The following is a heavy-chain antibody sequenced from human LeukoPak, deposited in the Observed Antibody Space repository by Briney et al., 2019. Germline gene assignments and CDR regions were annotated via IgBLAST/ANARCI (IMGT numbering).Heavy chain of an antibody. CDR1: GLTFSSYG. J-gene: IGHJ5*02. CDR2: ISYDGSNK. D-gene: IGHD5-18*01. V-gene: IGHV3-30*03. Sequence: GGSLRLSCAASGLTFSSYGMHWVRQAPGKGLEWVAVISYDGSNKYYADSVKGRFTISRDNSKNTLYLQMNSLRAEDTAVYYCAGWIQLLDADISNWFDPWGQGSLVTVSS. CDR3: AGWIQLLDADISNWFDP.